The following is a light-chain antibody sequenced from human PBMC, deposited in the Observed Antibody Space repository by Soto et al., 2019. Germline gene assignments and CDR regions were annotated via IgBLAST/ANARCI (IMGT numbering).Light chain of an antibody. Sequence: DIQLTQSPSSLSASVGDRVTITCRASQSISTSLNWYQQKPGKAPNLLIFTSSNLESGVPSRLSGSGSGTDFTLTISSLQPEDFATYFCQQGYSRPRTFGQGTKV. CDR1: QSISTS. V-gene: IGKV1-39*01. CDR3: QQGYSRPRT. CDR2: TSS. J-gene: IGKJ1*01.